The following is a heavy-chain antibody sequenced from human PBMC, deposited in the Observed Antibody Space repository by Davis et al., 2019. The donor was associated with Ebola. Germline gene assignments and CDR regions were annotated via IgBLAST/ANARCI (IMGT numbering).Heavy chain of an antibody. CDR1: GYIFTGYY. Sequence: ASVLVSCKASGYIFTGYYIHWVRQAPGQGVAWVGRINYNSGGTNLAQKFQGRVTVTRDTSISTAYMELCRLKSGGTAVYYCAKALAADWFDYWGQGTLVTVSS. J-gene: IGHJ4*02. CDR3: AKALAADWFDY. CDR2: INYNSGGT. V-gene: IGHV1-2*06. D-gene: IGHD6-13*01.